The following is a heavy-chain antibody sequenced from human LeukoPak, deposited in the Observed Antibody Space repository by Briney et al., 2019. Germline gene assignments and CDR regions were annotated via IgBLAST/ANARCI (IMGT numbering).Heavy chain of an antibody. V-gene: IGHV3-30*18. Sequence: GSLRLSCAASGFTFSSYGMHWVRQAPGKGLEWVAVISYDGSNKYYADSVKGRFTISRDNSKNTLYLQMNSLRAEDTAVYYCAKAPKCGSGTQSRYDYVWGSYPRYWGQGTLVTVSS. CDR2: ISYDGSNK. CDR1: GFTFSSYG. J-gene: IGHJ4*02. CDR3: AKAPKCGSGTQSRYDYVWGSYPRY. D-gene: IGHD3-16*02.